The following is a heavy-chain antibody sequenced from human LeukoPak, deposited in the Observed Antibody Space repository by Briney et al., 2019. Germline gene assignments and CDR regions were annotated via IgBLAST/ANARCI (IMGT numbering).Heavy chain of an antibody. CDR3: ARRAIPTNWAYYFDY. J-gene: IGHJ4*02. Sequence: SETLSLTCAVYGGSFSGYYWSWIRQPPGKGLEWIGEINHSGSTNYNPSLKSRVTISVDTSKNQFSLKLSSATAADTAVYYCARRAIPTNWAYYFDYWGQGTLVTVSS. CDR1: GGSFSGYY. D-gene: IGHD7-27*01. CDR2: INHSGST. V-gene: IGHV4-34*01.